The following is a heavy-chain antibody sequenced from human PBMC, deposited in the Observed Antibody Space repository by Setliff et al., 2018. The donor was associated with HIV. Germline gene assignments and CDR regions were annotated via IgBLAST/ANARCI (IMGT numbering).Heavy chain of an antibody. CDR2: IYFTGSS. CDR3: ARGRPFGKFVDYFDS. V-gene: IGHV4-59*01. CDR1: GGSISTYY. D-gene: IGHD2-21*01. J-gene: IGHJ4*02. Sequence: SETLSLTCTVSGGSISTYYWSWIRQPPGKGLEWIGSIYFTGSSDNNPSLKSRVTLSVDTSKHQFSLKLSSVTAADTAIYFCARGRPFGKFVDYFDSWGQGKRVTVSS.